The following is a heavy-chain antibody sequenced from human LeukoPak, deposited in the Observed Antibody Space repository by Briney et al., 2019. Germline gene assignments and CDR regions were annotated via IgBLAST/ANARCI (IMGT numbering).Heavy chain of an antibody. D-gene: IGHD3-10*01. CDR3: ARSRGPGSHWFDP. Sequence: GGSLRLSCAASGCTFSSCALSWVRQAPGKGLEWVSTLSDRTYYADSVQGCFTISRDNSKNTLYLPMDTPRTDDTAVYSCARSRGPGSHWFDPWGQGTLVTVSS. CDR2: LSDRT. CDR1: GCTFSSCA. J-gene: IGHJ5*02. V-gene: IGHV3-23*01.